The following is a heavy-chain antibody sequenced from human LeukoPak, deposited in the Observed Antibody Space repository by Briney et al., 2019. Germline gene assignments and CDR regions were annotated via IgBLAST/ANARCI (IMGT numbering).Heavy chain of an antibody. CDR3: AKDSAGGLGTNFDY. CDR2: IWYDGSYK. Sequence: GGSLRLSCAASGFTFSTSGMHWVRQAPGRGLEWVAVIWYDGSYKYYADSVKGRFTISRDNSKDTLYLQMNSPRDEDTAVYYCAKDSAGGLGTNFDYWGQGTLVTVSS. CDR1: GFTFSTSG. V-gene: IGHV3-33*06. J-gene: IGHJ4*02. D-gene: IGHD7-27*01.